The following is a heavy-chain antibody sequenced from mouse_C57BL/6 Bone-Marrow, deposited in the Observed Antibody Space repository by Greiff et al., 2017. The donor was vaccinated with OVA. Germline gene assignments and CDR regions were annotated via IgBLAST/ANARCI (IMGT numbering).Heavy chain of an antibody. CDR3: ARRGYGSSYHWYFDV. V-gene: IGHV2-2*01. Sequence: QVQLQQSGPGLVQPSQSLSITCTVSGFTFTSYGVHWVRQSPGKGLEWLGVIWSGGSTDYNAAFIYRLSISKANAKSKIFLKMNSLQADDTAIYYCARRGYGSSYHWYFDVWGTGTTVTVSS. CDR2: IWSGGST. CDR1: GFTFTSYG. J-gene: IGHJ1*03. D-gene: IGHD1-1*01.